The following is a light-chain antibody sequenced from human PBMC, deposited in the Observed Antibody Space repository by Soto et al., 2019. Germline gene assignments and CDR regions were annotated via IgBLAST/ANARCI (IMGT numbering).Light chain of an antibody. Sequence: DIQMTQSPSTLSVSVGDRVTITCRASQTISDWLAWYQQKPGKAPNLLIYKAPNLASGVPSRFSGSGSGTEFTLTISSLQPDDFATYYCQQYKSYYTFGQGTKLEI. V-gene: IGKV1-5*03. CDR2: KAP. CDR1: QTISDW. CDR3: QQYKSYYT. J-gene: IGKJ2*01.